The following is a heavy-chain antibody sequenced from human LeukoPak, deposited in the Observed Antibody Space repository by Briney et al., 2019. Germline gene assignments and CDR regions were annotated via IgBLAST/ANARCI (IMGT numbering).Heavy chain of an antibody. V-gene: IGHV3-64D*06. Sequence: PGGSLRLSCAASGFTFSSYATSWVRQAPGKGLDYVSVLYSRGTSTYYADSVKGRFTVSRDSSKNTLFLQMSSLRVEDTAIYYCVGDSSGMDVWGRGTAVTVSS. CDR3: VGDSSGMDV. CDR1: GFTFSSYA. J-gene: IGHJ6*02. CDR2: LYSRGTST.